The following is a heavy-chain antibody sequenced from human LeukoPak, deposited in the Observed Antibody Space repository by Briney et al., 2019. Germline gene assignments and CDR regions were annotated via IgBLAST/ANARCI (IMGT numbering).Heavy chain of an antibody. J-gene: IGHJ4*02. Sequence: ASVKVSCKASGYTFTGYYMHWVGQAPGQGLDWMGWISPNSGGTNYAQKFQGRVTMTRDTSISTAYMELSSLRSDDTAVYYCARDRAVATIGGVDYWGQGTLVTVSS. D-gene: IGHD5-12*01. CDR3: ARDRAVATIGGVDY. CDR1: GYTFTGYY. V-gene: IGHV1-2*02. CDR2: ISPNSGGT.